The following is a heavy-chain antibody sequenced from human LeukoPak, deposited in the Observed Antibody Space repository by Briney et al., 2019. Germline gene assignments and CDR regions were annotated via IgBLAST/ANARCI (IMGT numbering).Heavy chain of an antibody. V-gene: IGHV1-8*01. CDR3: ARVGYSYGHDNGYYFDY. D-gene: IGHD5-18*01. CDR1: GYTFTSYD. CDR2: MNPNSGNT. J-gene: IGHJ4*02. Sequence: ASVKVSCKASGYTFTSYDINWVRQAPGQGLEWMGWMNPNSGNTGYAQKFQGRVTMTRNTSISTAYMELSSLRSEDTAVYYYARVGYSYGHDNGYYFDYWGQGTLVTVSS.